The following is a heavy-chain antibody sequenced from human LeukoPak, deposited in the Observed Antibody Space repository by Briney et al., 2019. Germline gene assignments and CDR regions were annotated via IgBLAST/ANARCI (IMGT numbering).Heavy chain of an antibody. CDR1: GGSISSSSYY. CDR2: IYTTGST. V-gene: IGHV4-61*02. CDR3: ARSAYDFWSERDLYDYSYYMDV. Sequence: TLSLTCTVSGGSISSSSYYWSWIRQPAGKGLEWIGRIYTTGSTNYNPSLESRVTISVDTSKNQFSLRLSSVTAADTAVYYCARSAYDFWSERDLYDYSYYMDVWGKGTTVTVSS. D-gene: IGHD3-3*01. J-gene: IGHJ6*03.